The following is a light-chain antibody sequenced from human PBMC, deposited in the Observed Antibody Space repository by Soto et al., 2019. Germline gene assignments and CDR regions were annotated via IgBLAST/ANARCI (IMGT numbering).Light chain of an antibody. V-gene: IGLV2-14*01. J-gene: IGLJ1*01. Sequence: QSALTQPASVSGSPGPSITISCAGTSRDVGGYNYVSWYQQHPGTAPKLMIYEVSNRPSGLSNRFSGSKSGNTASLTISGLQAEDEADYYCSSYTSSSSLYVFGTGTKLTVL. CDR3: SSYTSSSSLYV. CDR2: EVS. CDR1: SRDVGGYNY.